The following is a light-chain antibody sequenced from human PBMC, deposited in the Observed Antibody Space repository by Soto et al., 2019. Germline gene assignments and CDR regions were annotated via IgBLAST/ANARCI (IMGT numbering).Light chain of an antibody. CDR3: QQYNSYWT. CDR1: ESINSS. V-gene: IGKV1-5*03. CDR2: NAS. Sequence: EIRMTQSPSSLSASLGDRVTINCRASESINSSLAWYQQKPGQAPKLLIYNASTLETGIPSRFSGSGSGTEFTLTISSLQPDDFAIYYCQQYNSYWTFGQGTKVDIK. J-gene: IGKJ1*01.